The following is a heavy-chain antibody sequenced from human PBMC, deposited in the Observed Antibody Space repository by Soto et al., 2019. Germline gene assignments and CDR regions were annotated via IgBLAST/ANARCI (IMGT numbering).Heavy chain of an antibody. CDR3: DKDPIAQPTHYYYYYGLDV. CDR2: ISNAGSNK. Sequence: PGGSLRLSCAASGFTFSSYGIHWVRQAPGKGLEWVAFISNAGSNKYYEDSVKGRFTISRDNSKNTLYLQMNSLRAEDTAVYYCDKDPIAQPTHYYYYYGLDVWGQGTTVTVSS. CDR1: GFTFSSYG. V-gene: IGHV3-30*18. D-gene: IGHD1-1*01. J-gene: IGHJ6*02.